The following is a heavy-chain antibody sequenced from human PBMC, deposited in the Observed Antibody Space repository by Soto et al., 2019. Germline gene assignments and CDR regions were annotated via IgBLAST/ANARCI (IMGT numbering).Heavy chain of an antibody. CDR2: ISAYNGNT. CDR3: ARGPGYEVDY. D-gene: IGHD2-2*01. Sequence: QVQLVQSGAEVKKPGASVKVSCKASGYTFTSYGISWVRQAPGQGLEWMGWISAYNGNTNYAKKHGGRVTMTTDTATSTAYMELRSLCSDDTAVYCGARGPGYEVDYWGQGTLVTVSS. V-gene: IGHV1-18*01. CDR1: GYTFTSYG. J-gene: IGHJ4*02.